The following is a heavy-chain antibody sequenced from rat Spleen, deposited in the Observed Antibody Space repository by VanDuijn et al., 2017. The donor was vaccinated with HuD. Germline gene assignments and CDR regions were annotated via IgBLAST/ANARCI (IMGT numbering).Heavy chain of an antibody. CDR2: VSSGGNT. J-gene: IGHJ2*01. D-gene: IGHD1-11*01. V-gene: IGHV2S12*01. Sequence: QVQLKESGPGLVQPSQTLSLTCTVSGFSLTSDGVSWVRQPPGKGLEWIAAVSSGGNTYYDSALKSRLSISRDPSKSQVFLKMNSLQTEDTAIYFCTRETIVSPYWGQGVMVTVSS. CDR3: TRETIVSPY. CDR1: GFSLTSDG.